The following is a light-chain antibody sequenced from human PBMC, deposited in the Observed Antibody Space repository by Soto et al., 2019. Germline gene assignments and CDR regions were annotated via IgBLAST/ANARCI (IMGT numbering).Light chain of an antibody. Sequence: EIVLTQSPGTLSLSPGEGATLSCRASQSVRSNYLAWFQQKPGQTPRLLIYDASSRATGIPDRFSGSGSDTDFTLTISRLEPEDCAVYYCQQYGSLITFGQGTRLEIK. CDR3: QQYGSLIT. J-gene: IGKJ5*01. V-gene: IGKV3-20*01. CDR2: DAS. CDR1: QSVRSNY.